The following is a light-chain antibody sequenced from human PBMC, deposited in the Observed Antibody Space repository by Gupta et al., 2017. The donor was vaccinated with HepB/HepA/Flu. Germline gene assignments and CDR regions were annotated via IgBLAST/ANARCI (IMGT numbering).Light chain of an antibody. CDR1: SSNLGSNY. Sequence: QSVLTHPPSASGRPGPRVTIPCSGSSSNLGSNYVYWYQQLPGTAPKLLIYRNNQRPSGVPDRFSGSKSGTSASLAISGLRSEDEADYYCAAWDDSLSGYVFGTGTKVTVL. V-gene: IGLV1-47*01. CDR3: AAWDDSLSGYV. CDR2: RNN. J-gene: IGLJ1*01.